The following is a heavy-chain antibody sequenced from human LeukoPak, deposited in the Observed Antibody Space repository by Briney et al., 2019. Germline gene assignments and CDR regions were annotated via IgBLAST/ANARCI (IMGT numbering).Heavy chain of an antibody. CDR3: ARKFRYYDSSGYYVDY. CDR1: GGSISSGDYY. J-gene: IGHJ4*02. V-gene: IGHV4-30-4*01. Sequence: SETLSLTCTVSGGSISSGDYYWSWIRQPPGKGLEWTGYIYYSGSTYCNPSLKSRITMSVDSSKNQFSLNLSSVTAADTAVYYCARKFRYYDSSGYYVDYWGQGTLVTVSS. D-gene: IGHD3-22*01. CDR2: IYYSGST.